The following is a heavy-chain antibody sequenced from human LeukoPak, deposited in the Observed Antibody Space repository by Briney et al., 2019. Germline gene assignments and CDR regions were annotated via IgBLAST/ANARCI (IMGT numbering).Heavy chain of an antibody. CDR3: ARDRGPAVMDY. CDR1: GFTFSSNW. CDR2: INGDGSTI. Sequence: GSLSLSFAASGFTFSSNWMHWVRPAPGKGLVWVSRINGDGSTITYADSVKGRFTISRDNAKNTLYLQMNSLRAEDTAVYYCARDRGPAVMDYWGQGTLVTVSS. D-gene: IGHD2-2*03. J-gene: IGHJ4*02. V-gene: IGHV3-74*01.